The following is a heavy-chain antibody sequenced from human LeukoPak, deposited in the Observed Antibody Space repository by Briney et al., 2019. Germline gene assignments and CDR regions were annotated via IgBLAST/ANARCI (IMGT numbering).Heavy chain of an antibody. D-gene: IGHD1-26*01. CDR1: GGTFSSYA. Sequence: GASVKVSCKASGGTFSSYAISWVRQAPGQGLEWMGGIIPIFGTANYAQKFQDRVTITADKSTSTAYMELSSLRFGDTAVYYCARDEGAKIAFHIWGQGTMVTVSS. J-gene: IGHJ3*02. V-gene: IGHV1-69*06. CDR3: ARDEGAKIAFHI. CDR2: IIPIFGTA.